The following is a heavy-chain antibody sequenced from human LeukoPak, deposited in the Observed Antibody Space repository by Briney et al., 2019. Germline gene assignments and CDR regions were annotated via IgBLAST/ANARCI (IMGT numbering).Heavy chain of an antibody. CDR1: APSMTPFY. J-gene: IGHJ3*02. Sequence: PSETLSLTCTLSAPSMTPFYCSWSRHPPGKVLEWIGSIYYRGGTNYNPSLKSRVTISVDTYKNQLSLELSSVSAAATAVYYCAVNSTKHTFDIWGQGRMVTVSS. CDR3: AVNSTKHTFDI. D-gene: IGHD1-1*01. CDR2: IYYRGGT. V-gene: IGHV4-59*08.